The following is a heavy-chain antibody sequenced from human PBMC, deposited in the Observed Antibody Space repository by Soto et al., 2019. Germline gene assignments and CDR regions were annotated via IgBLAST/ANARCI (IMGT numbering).Heavy chain of an antibody. CDR1: GGSISSYY. CDR3: ARLTTVTTSWYFDY. CDR2: IYYSGST. D-gene: IGHD4-17*01. Sequence: SETLSLTCTVSGGSISSYYWSWIRQPPGKGLEWIGYIYYSGSTNYNPSPKSRVTISVDTSKNQFSLKLSSVTAADTAVYYCARLTTVTTSWYFDYWGQGTLVTVSS. J-gene: IGHJ4*02. V-gene: IGHV4-59*01.